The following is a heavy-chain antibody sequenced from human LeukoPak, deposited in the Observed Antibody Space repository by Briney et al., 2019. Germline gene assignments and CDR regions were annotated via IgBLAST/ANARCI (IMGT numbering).Heavy chain of an antibody. V-gene: IGHV4-39*01. CDR2: IYYSGST. CDR3: ARNVQGLTVTPDH. J-gene: IGHJ4*02. CDR1: GGSISSSSYY. D-gene: IGHD4-17*01. Sequence: PLETLSLTCTVSGGSISSSSYYWGWIRQPPGKGLEWIGTIYYSGSTYYNPSLKSRVTISVDTSKNQFSLKLSSVTAADTAVYYCARNVQGLTVTPDHWGQGTLVTVSS.